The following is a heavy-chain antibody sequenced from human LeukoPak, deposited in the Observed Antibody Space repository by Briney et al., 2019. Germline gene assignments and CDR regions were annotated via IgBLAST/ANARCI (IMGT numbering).Heavy chain of an antibody. CDR1: GFTFSSYA. Sequence: GGSLRLSCAASGFTFSSYAMSWVRQAPGKGLEWVSAISGSGGSTYYADSVKGGFTISRDNSKNTLYLQMNSLRAEDTAVYYCAKAEPYVWGSYRPAYFDYWGQGTLVTVSS. CDR2: ISGSGGST. CDR3: AKAEPYVWGSYRPAYFDY. V-gene: IGHV3-23*01. J-gene: IGHJ4*02. D-gene: IGHD3-16*02.